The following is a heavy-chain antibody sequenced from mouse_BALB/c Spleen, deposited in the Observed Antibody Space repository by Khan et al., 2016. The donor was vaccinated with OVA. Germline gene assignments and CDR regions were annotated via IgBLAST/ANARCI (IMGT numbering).Heavy chain of an antibody. J-gene: IGHJ3*01. D-gene: IGHD4-1*01. CDR3: ASHLTGSFAY. CDR1: GFTFSSYS. V-gene: IGHV5-6*01. CDR2: MSSGGDYT. Sequence: EVQRVESGGDLVKPGGSLKLSCAASGFTFSSYSMSWVRQIPDKRLEWVATMSSGGDYTYYPDSVKGRFTISRDHATNTLYLQMSSLKSEDTAMYYCASHLTGSFAYWGQGTLVTVSA.